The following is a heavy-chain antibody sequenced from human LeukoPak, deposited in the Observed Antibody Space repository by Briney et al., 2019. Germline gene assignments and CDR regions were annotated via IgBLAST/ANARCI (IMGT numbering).Heavy chain of an antibody. J-gene: IGHJ4*02. Sequence: GASVKVSCKASGYTFTSYGISWVRQAPGQGLEWVGWISAYNGNTNYAQKLQGRVTVTTDTSTSTAYMELSSLRSDDTAVYYCAIGGYYEISGYPNWGQGTLVTVSS. V-gene: IGHV1-18*01. CDR2: ISAYNGNT. CDR3: AIGGYYEISGYPN. CDR1: GYTFTSYG. D-gene: IGHD3-22*01.